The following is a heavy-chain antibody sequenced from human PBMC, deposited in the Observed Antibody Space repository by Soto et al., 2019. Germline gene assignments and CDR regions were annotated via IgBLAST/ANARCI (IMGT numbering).Heavy chain of an antibody. J-gene: IGHJ6*02. CDR1: GYTFTSYG. CDR3: AGQDPHAYYDGMDV. CDR2: ISAYNGNT. V-gene: IGHV1-18*01. Sequence: QVQLVQSGAEVKKPGASVKVSCKASGYTFTSYGIIWVRQAPGQGLEWMGWISAYNGNTTYAQKLEGRVTMPTDTPTSTADMALRSLRSDDTAVYYCAGQDPHAYYDGMDVWGQGTTVTVSS.